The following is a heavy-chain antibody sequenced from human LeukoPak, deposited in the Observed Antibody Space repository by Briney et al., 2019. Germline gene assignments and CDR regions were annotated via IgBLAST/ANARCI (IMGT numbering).Heavy chain of an antibody. Sequence: SETLSLTCTVSGGSISSGGYYWSWIRQPPGKGLEWIGNIYHSGSTYYNPSLRSRVTISVDTSKNQFSLKLSSVTAADTAVYYCARPYDSSGYYCDYWGQGTLVTVSS. CDR2: IYHSGST. CDR1: GGSISSGGYY. J-gene: IGHJ4*02. CDR3: ARPYDSSGYYCDY. V-gene: IGHV4-30-2*02. D-gene: IGHD3-22*01.